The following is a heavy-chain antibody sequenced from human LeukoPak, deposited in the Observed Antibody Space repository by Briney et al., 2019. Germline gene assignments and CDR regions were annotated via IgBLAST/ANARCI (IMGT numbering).Heavy chain of an antibody. CDR1: GFTFSSYA. D-gene: IGHD1-14*01. J-gene: IGHJ6*03. CDR2: ISYDGSNK. CDR3: ARAGPRSTPRRDYYYMDV. Sequence: PGGSLRLSCAASGFTFSSYAMHWVRQAPGKGLEWVAVISYDGSNKYYADSVKGRSTISRDNSKNTLYLQMNSLRAEDTAVYYCARAGPRSTPRRDYYYMDVWGKGTTVTVSS. V-gene: IGHV3-30*01.